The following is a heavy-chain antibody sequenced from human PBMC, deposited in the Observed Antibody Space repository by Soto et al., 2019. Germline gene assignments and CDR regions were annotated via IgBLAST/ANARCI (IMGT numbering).Heavy chain of an antibody. CDR3: ARDQSVNPTVTTTEGGGGTFP. D-gene: IGHD4-17*01. CDR2: INSDGSST. J-gene: IGHJ5*02. Sequence: EVQLVESGGGLVQPGGSLRLSCAASGFTFSSYWMHWVHQAPGKGLVWVSRINSDGSSTSYADSVKGRFTISRDNAKNKLYLQMNSLRAEDTAVYYCARDQSVNPTVTTTEGGGGTFPWGQGTLVNVSS. V-gene: IGHV3-74*01. CDR1: GFTFSSYW.